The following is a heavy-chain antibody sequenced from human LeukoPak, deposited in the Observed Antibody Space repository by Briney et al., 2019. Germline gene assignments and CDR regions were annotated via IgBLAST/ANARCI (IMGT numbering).Heavy chain of an antibody. Sequence: SETLSLTCTVSGGSIDSYYWTWIRQPPGKGLEWIAYIFYNASTNYNPSLKSRATITVDTSRTQFSLKLRSVTAADMAVYYCARGRASGGYPHFDSWGQGIQVTVSS. CDR2: IFYNAST. CDR3: ARGRASGGYPHFDS. CDR1: GGSIDSYY. J-gene: IGHJ4*02. D-gene: IGHD6-19*01. V-gene: IGHV4-59*01.